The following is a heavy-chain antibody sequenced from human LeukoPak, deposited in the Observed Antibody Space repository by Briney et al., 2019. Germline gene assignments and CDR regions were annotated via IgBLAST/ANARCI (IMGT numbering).Heavy chain of an antibody. V-gene: IGHV3-21*01. CDR1: GFTFSSYS. CDR3: ARDRQWELPLDY. CDR2: ISSSSSYI. Sequence: GGSLRLSCAASGFTFSSYSMNWVRQAPGKGLEWVSSISSSSSYIYYADSVKGRFTISRDNAKNSLYLQMNSLRAEDTAVYCCARDRQWELPLDYWGQGTLVTVSS. J-gene: IGHJ4*02. D-gene: IGHD1-26*01.